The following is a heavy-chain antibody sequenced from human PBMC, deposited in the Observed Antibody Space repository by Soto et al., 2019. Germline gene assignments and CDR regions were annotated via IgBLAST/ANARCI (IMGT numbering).Heavy chain of an antibody. J-gene: IGHJ4*02. Sequence: QVQLVQYGAEVKKPGASVKVSCKASGYTFTSHAIHWVRQAPGQRLEWMGWVNAGNGITKFSQKFQDRVTITRDTSASTASMELSSLRSEDTAVYYCAREQGGSYFDYWGQGSLVTVSS. D-gene: IGHD1-26*01. CDR1: GYTFTSHA. CDR2: VNAGNGIT. CDR3: AREQGGSYFDY. V-gene: IGHV1-3*01.